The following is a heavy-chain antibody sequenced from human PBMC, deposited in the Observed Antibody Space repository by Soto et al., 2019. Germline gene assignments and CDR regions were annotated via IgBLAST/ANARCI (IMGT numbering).Heavy chain of an antibody. CDR2: TRNKANSYTT. J-gene: IGHJ4*02. CDR1: GFTFSDHY. CDR3: ASSSSVAGNFDY. Sequence: PGGSLRLSCAASGFTFSDHYMDWVRQAPGKGLEWVGRTRNKANSYTTEYAASVKGRFTISRDDSKNSLYLQMNSLKTEDTAVYYCASSSSVAGNFDYWGQGTLVTVS. D-gene: IGHD6-19*01. V-gene: IGHV3-72*01.